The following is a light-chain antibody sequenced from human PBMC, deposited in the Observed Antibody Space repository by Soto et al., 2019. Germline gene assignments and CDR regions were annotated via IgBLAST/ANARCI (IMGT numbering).Light chain of an antibody. CDR3: QQYYSYPCT. CDR1: QGISSY. CDR2: AAS. V-gene: IGKV1-8*01. Sequence: AIRMTQSPSSLSASTGDRVTITCRASQGISSYLAWYQQKPGKAPKLLIYAASTLQSGVPSRFNGSGSGTDFTLTISCLQSEDLATYYCQQYYSYPCTFGQGTKLEIK. J-gene: IGKJ2*02.